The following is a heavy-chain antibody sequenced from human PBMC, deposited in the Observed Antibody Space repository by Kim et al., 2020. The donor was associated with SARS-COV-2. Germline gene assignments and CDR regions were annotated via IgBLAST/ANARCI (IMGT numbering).Heavy chain of an antibody. CDR3: ARDFIPVGDPLRDYYYYGMDV. D-gene: IGHD3-16*01. CDR1: GGSISSYY. CDR2: IYYSGSA. V-gene: IGHV4-59*13. J-gene: IGHJ6*02. Sequence: SETLSLTCTVSGGSISSYYWSWIRQPPGRGLEWIGYIYYSGSAKYNPSLKSRVTISLDTSKNQFSLKLSTVTAADTAVYYCARDFIPVGDPLRDYYYYGMDVWGQGTTVTVSS.